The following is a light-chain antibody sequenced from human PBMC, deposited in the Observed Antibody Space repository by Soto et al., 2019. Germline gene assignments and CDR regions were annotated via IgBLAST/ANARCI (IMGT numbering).Light chain of an antibody. V-gene: IGLV1-44*01. CDR2: NNS. Sequence: QAVVTQPPSASGTPGQRVTISCSGSSSNIGSNTVNWYQQLPGTAPKLLIYNNSQRPSGVPDRFSGSKSGTSASLAISGLQSEDEADYYCAAWDDSLNGLVFGTGTKVTVL. J-gene: IGLJ1*01. CDR3: AAWDDSLNGLV. CDR1: SSNIGSNT.